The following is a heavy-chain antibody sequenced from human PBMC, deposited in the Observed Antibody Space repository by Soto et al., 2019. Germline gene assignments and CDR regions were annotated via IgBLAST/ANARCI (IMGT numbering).Heavy chain of an antibody. V-gene: IGHV3-23*01. Sequence: EVQLLESGGGLVQPGGSLRLSCAASGFTFSSYAMSWVRQAPGKGLEWVSAINGSGGSTYYADSVKGRLTISRATSKNTLYLQMDSLRAEDTAVYYCADPHDYGDHIEYFQHWGQGSLVPVSS. CDR1: GFTFSSYA. J-gene: IGHJ1*01. CDR3: ADPHDYGDHIEYFQH. CDR2: INGSGGST. D-gene: IGHD5-12*01.